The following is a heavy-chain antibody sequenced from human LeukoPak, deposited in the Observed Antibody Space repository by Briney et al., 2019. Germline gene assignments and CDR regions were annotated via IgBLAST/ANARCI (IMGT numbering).Heavy chain of an antibody. V-gene: IGHV3-23*01. CDR3: AKDQGQAVVPRRFDY. Sequence: GGSLRLSCAASGFTFGTYAMSWVRQAPGKGLEWVSTIYYSGGNTYSADSVKGRFTISRDNAKNTLYLQMNSLRVEDTAVYYCAKDQGQAVVPRRFDYWGQGTLVTVSS. D-gene: IGHD2-2*01. J-gene: IGHJ4*02. CDR1: GFTFGTYA. CDR2: IYYSGGNT.